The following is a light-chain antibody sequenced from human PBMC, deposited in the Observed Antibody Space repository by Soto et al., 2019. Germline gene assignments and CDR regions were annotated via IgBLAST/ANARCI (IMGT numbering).Light chain of an antibody. CDR1: QSVTSSY. CDR3: QQYGSSPRT. Sequence: EIVLTQSPGTLSLSPGEGATLSCRASQSVTSSYLAWYQQKPGQAPRLLIYGASSRAIDIPHRFSGSGSATDFTLTINRLEPEDFAVYYCQQYGSSPRTFGQGTKVEIK. V-gene: IGKV3-20*01. J-gene: IGKJ1*01. CDR2: GAS.